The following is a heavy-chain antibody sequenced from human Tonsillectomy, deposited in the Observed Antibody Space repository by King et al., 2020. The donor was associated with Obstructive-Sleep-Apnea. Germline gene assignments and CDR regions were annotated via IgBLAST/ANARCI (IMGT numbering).Heavy chain of an antibody. V-gene: IGHV3-7*01. CDR2: IKHDGSEK. CDR3: ARDPNYGNSGMDV. CDR1: GFTLRNYW. D-gene: IGHD4-17*01. Sequence: VQLVESGGGLVQPGGSLRLSCAASGFTLRNYWMSWVRQAPGKGLEWVANIKHDGSEKYYVDSVKGRFTISRDNAKNSLYLHMSSLRAEDTALYYCARDPNYGNSGMDVWGQGTTVTVSS. J-gene: IGHJ6*02.